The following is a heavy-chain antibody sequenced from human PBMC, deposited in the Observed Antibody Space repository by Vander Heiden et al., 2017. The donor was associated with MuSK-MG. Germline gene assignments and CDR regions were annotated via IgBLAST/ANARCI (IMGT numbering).Heavy chain of an antibody. D-gene: IGHD6-6*01. Sequence: EVQLLEAGGGLVQPGGSMRLSCAASGFTFSSYAMSWVRQAPCKGLAWVSSISGSAVSTYYADSVKGRFTISRDNSKNTLYLQMNSLRAEDTAVYYCAKATSYDYWGQGTLVTVSS. J-gene: IGHJ4*02. CDR1: GFTFSSYA. V-gene: IGHV3-23*01. CDR3: AKATSYDY. CDR2: ISGSAVST.